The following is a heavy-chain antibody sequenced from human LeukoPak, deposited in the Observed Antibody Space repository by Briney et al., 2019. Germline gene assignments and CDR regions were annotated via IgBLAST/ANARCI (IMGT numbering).Heavy chain of an antibody. Sequence: GGSLRLSCAASGFTFSSYSMNWVRQAPGKGPEWVSSISSSSSYIYYADSVKGRFTISRDNAKNSLYLQMNSLRAEDTAVYYCARDLVPHYCSSTSCYPYYMDVWGKGTTVTVYS. CDR1: GFTFSSYS. CDR2: ISSSSSYI. V-gene: IGHV3-21*01. CDR3: ARDLVPHYCSSTSCYPYYMDV. J-gene: IGHJ6*03. D-gene: IGHD2-2*01.